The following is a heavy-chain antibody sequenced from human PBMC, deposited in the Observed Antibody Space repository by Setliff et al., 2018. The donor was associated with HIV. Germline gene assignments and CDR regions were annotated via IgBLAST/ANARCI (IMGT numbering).Heavy chain of an antibody. CDR1: GGSISSHY. Sequence: SETLSLTCTVSGGSISSHYWSWIRQPPGKGLEWIGSIHYSGSTNYNPSLKSRVTISVDTSKNQFSLKLSSVTAADTALYFCAREAYFFASGTYYFDSWGQGTRVTVS. J-gene: IGHJ4*02. D-gene: IGHD3-10*01. CDR3: AREAYFFASGTYYFDS. V-gene: IGHV4-59*11. CDR2: IHYSGST.